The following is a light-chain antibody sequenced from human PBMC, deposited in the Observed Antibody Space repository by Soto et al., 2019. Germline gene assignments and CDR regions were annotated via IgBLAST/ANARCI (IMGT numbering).Light chain of an antibody. J-gene: IGKJ5*01. Sequence: EIVLTQSPATLSLSPGERATLSCRASQSVSISLAWYQQKPGQAPRPLIYDASNRATGIPARFSGSGSGTDFTLTISSLEPEDFAVYFCQQRSIWPITFGQGTRLETK. V-gene: IGKV3-11*01. CDR3: QQRSIWPIT. CDR1: QSVSIS. CDR2: DAS.